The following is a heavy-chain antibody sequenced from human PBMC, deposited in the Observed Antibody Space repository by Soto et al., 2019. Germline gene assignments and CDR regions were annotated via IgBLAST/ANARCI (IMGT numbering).Heavy chain of an antibody. J-gene: IGHJ4*02. CDR1: GGSISSAYYY. Sequence: QVQLQESGPGLVKPSQTLSLTCTVSGGSISSAYYYWSWIRQPPGKGLEWIGHIYDSGSTYNNPSLQSQVTISMDTSKNQFSLKLSSVTAADTAVYYCARGPSGDKVDYWGQGTLVTVSS. D-gene: IGHD7-27*01. CDR2: IYDSGST. V-gene: IGHV4-30-4*01. CDR3: ARGPSGDKVDY.